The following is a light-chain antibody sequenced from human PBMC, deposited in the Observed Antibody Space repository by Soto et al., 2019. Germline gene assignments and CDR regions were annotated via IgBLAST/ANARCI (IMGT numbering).Light chain of an antibody. CDR3: QQYNSYSVT. Sequence: IQMTQSPSSLSASVGDRVTISCRASQGIGNALGWYQQKPGKAPKLLIYKASSLESGVPSRFSGSGSGTEFTLTIGSLQPDDFATYYCQQYNSYSVTFGQGTRLEI. J-gene: IGKJ5*01. V-gene: IGKV1-5*03. CDR1: QGIGNA. CDR2: KAS.